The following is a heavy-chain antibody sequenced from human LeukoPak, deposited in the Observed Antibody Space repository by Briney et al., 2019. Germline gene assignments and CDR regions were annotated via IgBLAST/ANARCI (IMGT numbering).Heavy chain of an antibody. V-gene: IGHV4-59*08. D-gene: IGHD5-18*01. J-gene: IGHJ4*02. CDR3: ARQTAKNVDTARFDY. Sequence: SETLSLTCTISGGSINNYYWSWIRQPPGKGLGWIGYIYYSGSTNYNPSLNSRVNISLDTSKNQFSLRLSSVTAADTAVYYCARQTAKNVDTARFDYWGQGTLVTVSS. CDR1: GGSINNYY. CDR2: IYYSGST.